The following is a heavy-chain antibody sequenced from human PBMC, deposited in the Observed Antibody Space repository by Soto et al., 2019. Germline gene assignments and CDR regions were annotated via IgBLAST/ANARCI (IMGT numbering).Heavy chain of an antibody. CDR3: ARLNYYDSSGYTSP. V-gene: IGHV3-48*01. D-gene: IGHD3-22*01. CDR1: GFTFSSYS. CDR2: ISSSSSTI. J-gene: IGHJ5*02. Sequence: EVPLVESGGGLVQPGGSLRLSCAASGFTFSSYSMNWVRQAPGKGLEWVSYISSSSSTIYYADSVKGRFTISRDNAKNSLYLQMNSLRAEDTAVYYCARLNYYDSSGYTSPWGQGTLVTVSS.